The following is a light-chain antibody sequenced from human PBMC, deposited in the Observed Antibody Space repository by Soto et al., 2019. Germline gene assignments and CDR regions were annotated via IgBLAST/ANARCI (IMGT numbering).Light chain of an antibody. CDR2: TAS. CDR3: QQYYGYPRT. V-gene: IGKV1-5*03. J-gene: IGKJ1*01. Sequence: DIQMTQSPSTLSASVGDRVTITCRASQTINSWLAWYQQKPGKAPKLLINTASSLETGVPSRFSGSGSGTEFTLSISSLQPDDIATYYCQQYYGYPRTFGQGTKVEVK. CDR1: QTINSW.